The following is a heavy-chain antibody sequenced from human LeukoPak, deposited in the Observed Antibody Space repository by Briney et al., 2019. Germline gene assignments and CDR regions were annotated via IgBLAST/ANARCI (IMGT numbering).Heavy chain of an antibody. Sequence: SVKVSCKASGGTFSSYAISWVRQAPGQGLEWMGRIIPILGIANYAQKFQGRVTITADKSTSTAYMELSSLRSEDTAMYYCARVYCSRTSCYNWFDPWAQGTLVTVSS. CDR1: GGTFSSYA. V-gene: IGHV1-69*04. D-gene: IGHD2-2*01. J-gene: IGHJ5*02. CDR3: ARVYCSRTSCYNWFDP. CDR2: IIPILGIA.